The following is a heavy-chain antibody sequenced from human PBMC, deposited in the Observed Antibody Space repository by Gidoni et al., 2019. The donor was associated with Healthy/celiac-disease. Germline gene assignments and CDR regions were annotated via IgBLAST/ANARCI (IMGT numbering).Heavy chain of an antibody. CDR3: ARDRFALAAEDPNWFDP. J-gene: IGHJ5*02. V-gene: IGHV4-4*07. D-gene: IGHD6-25*01. CDR1: GGSSSRYS. CDR2: IYTSGST. Sequence: QVQLQESGPGLVKPSVTLSLSCTVSGGSSSRYSWSWIRQPAGTGLEWIGRIYTSGSTNYNPSLKSRVTMSVDTSKNQFSLKLSSVTAADTAVYYCARDRFALAAEDPNWFDPWGQGTLVTVSS.